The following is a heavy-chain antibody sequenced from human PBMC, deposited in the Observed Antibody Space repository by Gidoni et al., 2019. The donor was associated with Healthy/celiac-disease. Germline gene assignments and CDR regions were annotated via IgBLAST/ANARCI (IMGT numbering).Heavy chain of an antibody. CDR1: GYTLTELS. V-gene: IGHV1-24*01. CDR2: FEPEDGET. CDR3: ATAELLPYYFDY. Sequence: QVQLVQSGAEVKKPGASGKVSCKVSGYTLTELSMHWVRQAPGKGLEWMGGFEPEDGETIYAQKFQGRVTMTEDTSTDTAYMELSSLRSEDTAVYYCATAELLPYYFDYWGQGTLVTVSS. D-gene: IGHD1-7*01. J-gene: IGHJ4*02.